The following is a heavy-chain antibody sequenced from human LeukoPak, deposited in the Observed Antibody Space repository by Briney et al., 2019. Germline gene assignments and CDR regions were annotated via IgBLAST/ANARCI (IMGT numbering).Heavy chain of an antibody. D-gene: IGHD2-15*01. CDR2: IKQDGSEK. Sequence: GGSLRLSCAASGFTFSSYAMSWVRQAPGKGLEWVANIKQDGSEKYYVDSVKGRFTISRDNAKNSLYLQMSSLRAEDTALYYCASRSSVAASGPGWGQGTLVTVSS. J-gene: IGHJ4*02. CDR3: ASRSSVAASGPG. V-gene: IGHV3-7*01. CDR1: GFTFSSYA.